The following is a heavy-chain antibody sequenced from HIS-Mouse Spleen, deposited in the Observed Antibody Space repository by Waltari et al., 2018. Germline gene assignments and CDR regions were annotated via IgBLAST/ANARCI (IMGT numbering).Heavy chain of an antibody. D-gene: IGHD3-3*01. V-gene: IGHV3-13*01. CDR3: ARSPYYDFWSGYSDNWFDP. Sequence: EVQLVESGGGLVQPGGSLRLSCAASGFTFSSYDMHWVRQATGKGLEWVSAIGTAGDTYYPGSVKGRFTISRENAKNSLYLQMNSLRAGDTAVYYCARSPYYDFWSGYSDNWFDPWGQGTLVTVSS. CDR2: IGTAGDT. J-gene: IGHJ5*02. CDR1: GFTFSSYD.